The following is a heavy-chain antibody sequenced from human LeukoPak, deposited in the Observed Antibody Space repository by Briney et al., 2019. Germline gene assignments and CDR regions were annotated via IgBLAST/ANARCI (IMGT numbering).Heavy chain of an antibody. V-gene: IGHV3-7*01. CDR2: IKQDGSES. Sequence: GGSLRLSCAAPGFTFSSYWMNWVRQAPGKGLEWVANIKQDGSESHFVDSVKGRFTISRDNAKNSLYMQMNSLRVEDTAVYYCARNWSPYDYWGQGTLVTVSS. J-gene: IGHJ4*02. CDR3: ARNWSPYDY. CDR1: GFTFSSYW.